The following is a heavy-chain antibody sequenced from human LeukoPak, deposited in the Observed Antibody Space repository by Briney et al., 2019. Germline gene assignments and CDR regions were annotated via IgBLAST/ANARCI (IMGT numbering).Heavy chain of an antibody. CDR2: IYYSKNT. CDR3: VSRRGFSYGYFDY. CDR1: GCSNSSRSAY. V-gene: IGHV4-39*01. D-gene: IGHD5-18*01. J-gene: IGHJ4*02. Sequence: SETLSLTCTVSGCSNSSRSAYWGWIRQPPGKGLEWIGSIYYSKNTYYNPSLKSRVTISADTSKNQFSLTLGTVTATYTAVYYCVSRRGFSYGYFDYWGQGTLVTVSS.